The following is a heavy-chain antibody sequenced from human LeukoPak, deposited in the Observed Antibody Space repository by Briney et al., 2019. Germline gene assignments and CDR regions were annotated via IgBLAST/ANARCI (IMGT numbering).Heavy chain of an antibody. CDR1: GFTFSSYG. V-gene: IGHV3-30*02. J-gene: IGHJ3*02. D-gene: IGHD3-10*01. Sequence: QPGGSLRLSCAASGFTFSSYGMHWVRQAPGKGLEWVAFIRYDGSNKYYADSVKSRFTISRDNAKNSLYLQMNSLRAEDTAVYYCARDVNSAGDSGSYYFGAGPKENAFDIWGQGTMVTVSS. CDR3: ARDVNSAGDSGSYYFGAGPKENAFDI. CDR2: IRYDGSNK.